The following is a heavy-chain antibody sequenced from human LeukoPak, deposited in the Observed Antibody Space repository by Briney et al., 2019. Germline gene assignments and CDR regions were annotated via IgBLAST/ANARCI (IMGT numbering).Heavy chain of an antibody. V-gene: IGHV3-23*01. CDR3: ARSVRGVIADAFNV. J-gene: IGHJ3*01. D-gene: IGHD3-10*01. CDR1: GFSLTSYA. Sequence: PGGSLRLSCAPSGFSLTSYAMTWVRQAPGEGLEWVSDISANGGKTYYSDSVKGRFTTSRDISKNTLFLQMNSLKVEDTAVYYCARSVRGVIADAFNVWGQGTMVAVSS. CDR2: ISANGGKT.